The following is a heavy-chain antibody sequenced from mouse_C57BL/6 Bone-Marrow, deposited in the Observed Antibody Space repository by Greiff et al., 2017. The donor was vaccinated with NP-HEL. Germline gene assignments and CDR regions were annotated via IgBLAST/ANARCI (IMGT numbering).Heavy chain of an antibody. Sequence: QVQLQQPGAELVKPGASVKLSCKASGYTFTSYWMQWVKQRPGQGLEWIGEIDPSDSYTNYNQKFKGKATLTVDTSSSTAYMQLSSLTSEDSAVYYCASRPVVASMDYWGQGTSVTVSS. D-gene: IGHD1-1*01. CDR3: ASRPVVASMDY. CDR2: IDPSDSYT. CDR1: GYTFTSYW. J-gene: IGHJ4*01. V-gene: IGHV1-50*01.